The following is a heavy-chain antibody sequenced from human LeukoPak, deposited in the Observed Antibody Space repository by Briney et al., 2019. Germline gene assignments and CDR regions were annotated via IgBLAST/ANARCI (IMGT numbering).Heavy chain of an antibody. CDR1: GGSFSGYD. Sequence: PSETLSLTCAVYGGSFSGYDWSWIRQPPGKGLEWIGEINHSGSTNYNPSLKSRVTISVDTSKNKFSLKLSSVTAADTAVYYCARDALEDYYGSGSYPNSDTFDIWGQGTMVTVSS. CDR3: ARDALEDYYGSGSYPNSDTFDI. V-gene: IGHV4-34*01. J-gene: IGHJ3*02. D-gene: IGHD3-10*01. CDR2: INHSGST.